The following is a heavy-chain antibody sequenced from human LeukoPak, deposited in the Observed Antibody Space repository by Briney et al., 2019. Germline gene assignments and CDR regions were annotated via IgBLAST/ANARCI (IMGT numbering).Heavy chain of an antibody. CDR1: GFTFSSYA. D-gene: IGHD1-26*01. CDR2: ISGSGGNT. Sequence: GGSLRLSCAASGFTFSSYAMSWVRQAPGKGLDWVSAISGSGGNTYYADSVKGRFTISRDNSKNTLYLQMNSLRAEDTAVYYCAKGRGSPYYFEYWGQGTLVTVSS. V-gene: IGHV3-23*01. J-gene: IGHJ4*02. CDR3: AKGRGSPYYFEY.